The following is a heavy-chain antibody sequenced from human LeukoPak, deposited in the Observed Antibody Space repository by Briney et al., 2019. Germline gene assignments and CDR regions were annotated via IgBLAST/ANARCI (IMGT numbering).Heavy chain of an antibody. J-gene: IGHJ3*02. Sequence: PGGSLRLSSAASGFTFSNAWMSWVRPAPEKGLEWVGRLKSKTDGGATDYAAPVKGRFTISRDDSKNTLYLQMNSLKTEDTAVYYCTTVLYTNEDAFDIWGQGAMVTVSS. D-gene: IGHD2-2*02. V-gene: IGHV3-15*01. CDR1: GFTFSNAW. CDR3: TTVLYTNEDAFDI. CDR2: LKSKTDGGAT.